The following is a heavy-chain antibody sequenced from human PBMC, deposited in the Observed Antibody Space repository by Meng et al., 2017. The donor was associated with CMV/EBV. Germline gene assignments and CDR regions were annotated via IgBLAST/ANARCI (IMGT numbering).Heavy chain of an antibody. CDR1: GGTFSSYV. J-gene: IGHJ4*02. D-gene: IGHD2-15*01. V-gene: IGHV1-69*10. CDR3: ARDSAFSGGSCYLTGYYFDY. Sequence: SVKVSCKASGGTFSSYVISWVRQAPGQGLEWMGGIIPILGIANYAQKFQGRVTITADKSTSTAYMELSSLRSEDTAVYYCARDSAFSGGSCYLTGYYFDYWGQGTLVTVSS. CDR2: IIPILGIA.